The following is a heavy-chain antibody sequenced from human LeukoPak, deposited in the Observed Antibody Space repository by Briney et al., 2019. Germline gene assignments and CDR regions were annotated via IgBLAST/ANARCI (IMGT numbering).Heavy chain of an antibody. CDR2: IYYSGST. CDR3: ARGIAARPLPYYYFDY. V-gene: IGHV4-39*01. J-gene: IGHJ4*02. Sequence: SETLSLTCTVSGDSISSSSYYWGWIRQPPGKGLEWIGSIYYSGSTYYNPSLKSRDTISVDTSKNQFSLKLSSVTAAYTAVYYCARGIAARPLPYYYFDYWGQGNLATVSS. D-gene: IGHD6-6*01. CDR1: GDSISSSSYY.